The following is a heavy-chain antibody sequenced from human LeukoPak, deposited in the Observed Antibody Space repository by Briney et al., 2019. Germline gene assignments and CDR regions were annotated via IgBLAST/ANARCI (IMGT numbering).Heavy chain of an antibody. CDR3: AKGYYDSSGSQGAFDI. CDR2: ISWNSGSI. J-gene: IGHJ3*02. Sequence: GGSLRLSCAASGFTFDDYAMHWVRQAPGKRLEWVSGISWNSGSIGYADSVKGRFTISRDNAKNSLYLQMNSLRAEDTALYYCAKGYYDSSGSQGAFDIWGQGTMVTVSS. V-gene: IGHV3-9*01. CDR1: GFTFDDYA. D-gene: IGHD3-22*01.